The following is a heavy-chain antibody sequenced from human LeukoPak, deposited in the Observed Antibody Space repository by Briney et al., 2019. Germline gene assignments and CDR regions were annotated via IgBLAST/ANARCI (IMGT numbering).Heavy chain of an antibody. CDR3: ARQPRGRALRPFDY. CDR1: AYIFITYW. CDR2: IDPSDSYT. D-gene: IGHD3-10*01. Sequence: PAASPMISCKGAAYIFITYWICWGRQMPPKGLEWRWRIDPSDSYTDYSPSFQGHVTISADKSTSTAYLHWHSLTASDTAMYYCARQPRGRALRPFDYWGQGTLVTVSS. J-gene: IGHJ4*02. V-gene: IGHV5-10-1*01.